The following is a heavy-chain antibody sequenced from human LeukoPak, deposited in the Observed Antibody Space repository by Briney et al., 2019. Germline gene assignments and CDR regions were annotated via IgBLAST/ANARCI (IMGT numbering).Heavy chain of an antibody. D-gene: IGHD2-2*01. CDR3: ARGGEKYQLLPP. Sequence: SETLSLTCAVYGGSFSGYYWSWIRQPPGKGLEWIGEINHSGSTNYNPSLKSRVTISVDTSKNQFSLKLSSVTAADTAVYYCARGGEKYQLLPPWGQGTLVTVSS. J-gene: IGHJ5*02. V-gene: IGHV4-34*01. CDR1: GGSFSGYY. CDR2: INHSGST.